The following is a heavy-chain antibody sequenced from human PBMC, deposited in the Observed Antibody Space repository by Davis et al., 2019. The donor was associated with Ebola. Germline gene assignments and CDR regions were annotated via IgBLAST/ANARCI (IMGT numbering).Heavy chain of an antibody. Sequence: GESLKISCAASGFKFSAYSMMWVRQAPGKGLDWVSSVSTSSIYIYDADSVKGRFTISRDNARNSMYLEMNSLRAEDTAVYYCARIGDCRGLACYSDHWGQGTLVTVSS. D-gene: IGHD2-21*02. CDR2: VSTSSIYI. J-gene: IGHJ4*02. V-gene: IGHV3-21*01. CDR1: GFKFSAYS. CDR3: ARIGDCRGLACYSDH.